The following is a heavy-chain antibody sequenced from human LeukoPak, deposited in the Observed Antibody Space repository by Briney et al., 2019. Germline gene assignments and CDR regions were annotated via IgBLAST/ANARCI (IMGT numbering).Heavy chain of an antibody. CDR1: GGSIRNYY. J-gene: IGHJ4*02. Sequence: SSETLSLTCTVSGGSIRNYYWSWIRQPPGKGLEWIGYIYYSGSTNYNPSLKSRVTISVDTSKNQFSLKLSSVTAADTAVYYCARDRAALIGFHYWGQGTPVTVSS. CDR3: ARDRAALIGFHY. V-gene: IGHV4-59*01. D-gene: IGHD2-15*01. CDR2: IYYSGST.